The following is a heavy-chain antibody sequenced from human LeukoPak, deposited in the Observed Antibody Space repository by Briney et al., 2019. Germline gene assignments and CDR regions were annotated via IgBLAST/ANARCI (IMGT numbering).Heavy chain of an antibody. Sequence: SETLSLTCTVSGGSISSSSYYWGWIRQPPGKGLEWIGYIYYSGSTNYNPSLKSRVTISVDTSKNQFSLKLSSVTAADTAVYYCARNYYGSGSYFPPDYWGQGTLVTVSS. D-gene: IGHD3-10*01. J-gene: IGHJ4*02. CDR3: ARNYYGSGSYFPPDY. CDR1: GGSISSSSYY. CDR2: IYYSGST. V-gene: IGHV4-61*05.